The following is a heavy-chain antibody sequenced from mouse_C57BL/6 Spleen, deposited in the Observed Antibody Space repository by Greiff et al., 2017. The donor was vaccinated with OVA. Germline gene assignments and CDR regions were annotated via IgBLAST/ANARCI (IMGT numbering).Heavy chain of an antibody. Sequence: EVKLMESGPGLVKPSQSLSLTCSVTGYSITSGYYWNWIRQFPGNKLEWMGYISYDGSNNYNPSLKNRISITRDTSKNQFFLKLNSVTTEDTATYDSARDQNYYAMDYWGQGTSVTVSS. CDR2: ISYDGSN. CDR3: ARDQNYYAMDY. J-gene: IGHJ4*01. V-gene: IGHV3-6*01. CDR1: GYSITSGYY.